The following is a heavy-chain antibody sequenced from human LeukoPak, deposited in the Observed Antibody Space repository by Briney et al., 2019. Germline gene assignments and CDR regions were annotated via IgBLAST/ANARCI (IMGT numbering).Heavy chain of an antibody. CDR1: GFSLSTSGVG. D-gene: IGHD6-13*01. Sequence: ESGPTLLNPTQTLALTCTFSGFSLSTSGVGVGWIRQPPGKALEWLALIYWNDDKRYSPSLKSRLTITKDTSKNQVVLTMTNMDPVDTATYYCAHTVAGVIYQYRIAAALPTNWFDPWGQGTLVTVSS. V-gene: IGHV2-5*01. CDR3: AHTVAGVIYQYRIAAALPTNWFDP. J-gene: IGHJ5*02. CDR2: IYWNDDK.